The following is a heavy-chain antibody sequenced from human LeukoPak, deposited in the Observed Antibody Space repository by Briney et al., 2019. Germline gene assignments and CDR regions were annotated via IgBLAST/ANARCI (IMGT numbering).Heavy chain of an antibody. CDR2: INWNGGST. D-gene: IGHD3-22*01. Sequence: PGGSLRLSCAASGFTFDDYGMSWVRQAPGKGLEWVSGINWNGGSTGYADSVKGRFTISRDNAKNSLYLQMNSLRAEDTAVYYCARDVGYDSSGAYDYWGQGTLVTVSS. CDR3: ARDVGYDSSGAYDY. J-gene: IGHJ4*02. CDR1: GFTFDDYG. V-gene: IGHV3-20*04.